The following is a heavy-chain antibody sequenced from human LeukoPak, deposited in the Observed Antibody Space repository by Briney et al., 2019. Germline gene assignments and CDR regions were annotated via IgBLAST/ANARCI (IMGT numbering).Heavy chain of an antibody. D-gene: IGHD1-1*01. CDR1: RFTFSSYG. J-gene: IGHJ4*02. V-gene: IGHV3-33*01. Sequence: GGSLRLSCAASRFTFSSYGMHWVRQAPGKGLEWVALIWFDGSSKYYADSVKGRFTISRDNSKSTLYLQMNSLRAEDTAVYYCARGVYWSLDYWGQGTPVTVSS. CDR3: ARGVYWSLDY. CDR2: IWFDGSSK.